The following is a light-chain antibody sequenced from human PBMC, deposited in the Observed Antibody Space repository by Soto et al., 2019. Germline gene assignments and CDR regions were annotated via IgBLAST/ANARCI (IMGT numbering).Light chain of an antibody. Sequence: DIHMTQSPSTLSAFVGDRVTIICRASQSISAWLAWYQQKPGKAPKFLIYDASTLQSGVPSRFRGSGSGTEFTLTISSLQPDDFATYYCQQYNSYSFGQGTKVDI. V-gene: IGKV1-5*02. CDR1: QSISAW. CDR2: DAS. CDR3: QQYNSYS. J-gene: IGKJ1*01.